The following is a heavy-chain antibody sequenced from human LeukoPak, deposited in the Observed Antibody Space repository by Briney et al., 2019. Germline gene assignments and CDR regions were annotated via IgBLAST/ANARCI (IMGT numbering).Heavy chain of an antibody. J-gene: IGHJ4*02. CDR1: GYTLTDYW. V-gene: IGHV1-2*02. CDR3: ARDYPHQRFDC. Sequence: GASVKVSCKASGYTLTDYWVHWVRQAPGQGLEWMGWINPKNGGAKFAQNFQGRVTMTRDTSINTAYMELSSLGSDDTAVYYCARDYPHQRFDCWGQGTLVTVSS. CDR2: INPKNGGA.